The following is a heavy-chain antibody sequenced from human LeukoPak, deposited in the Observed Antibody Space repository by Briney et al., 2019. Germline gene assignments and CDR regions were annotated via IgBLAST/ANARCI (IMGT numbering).Heavy chain of an antibody. J-gene: IGHJ4*02. D-gene: IGHD3-16*01. CDR3: ARDCGITFGGAPLYYFDY. CDR2: INPSDGVT. V-gene: IGHV1-46*01. CDR1: GYTFTSYY. Sequence: ASVKVSCKASGYTFTSYYVDWVRQAPGQGVEWMGVINPSDGVTIYAQKFRGRFTMTTDTSTSTVYMELSSLRSDDTAVYYCARDCGITFGGAPLYYFDYWGQGTLVTVSS.